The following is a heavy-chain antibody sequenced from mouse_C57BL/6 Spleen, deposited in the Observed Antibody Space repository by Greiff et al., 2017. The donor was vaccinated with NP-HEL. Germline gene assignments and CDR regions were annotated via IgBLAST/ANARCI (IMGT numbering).Heavy chain of an antibody. Sequence: VQLQQSGPELVKPGASVKISCKASGYAFSSSWMNWVKQRPGKGLEWIGRIYPGDGDTNYNGKFKGKATLTADNSSSTAYMQRSSLTSEDSAVYFCARGREDFDYWGQGTTLTVSS. CDR3: ARGREDFDY. V-gene: IGHV1-82*01. CDR2: IYPGDGDT. CDR1: GYAFSSSW. J-gene: IGHJ2*01.